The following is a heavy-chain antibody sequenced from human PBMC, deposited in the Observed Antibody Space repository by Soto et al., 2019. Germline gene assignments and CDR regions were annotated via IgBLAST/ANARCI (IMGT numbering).Heavy chain of an antibody. CDR1: GGTFNRYS. V-gene: IGHV1-69*02. Sequence: QVHLVQAGAEVKKPGSSVKVSCRASGGTFNRYSISWVRQAPGHGLEWMGRIIPMFGITNYAQKFQGRVMITADKSANTAYMEVSGLRSEDTAMYYCATFYEGDCTTTTCYGDFDYWGQGTLVTVSS. CDR3: ATFYEGDCTTTTCYGDFDY. J-gene: IGHJ4*02. D-gene: IGHD2-2*01. CDR2: IIPMFGIT.